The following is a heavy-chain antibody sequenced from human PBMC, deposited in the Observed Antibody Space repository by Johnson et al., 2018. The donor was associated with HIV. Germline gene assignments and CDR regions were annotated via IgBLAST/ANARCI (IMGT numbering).Heavy chain of an antibody. J-gene: IGHJ3*02. D-gene: IGHD6-19*01. Sequence: VQLVESGGGVVQPGKLLTLSCVGSGLSFSNFGIHWVRQAPGKGLVWVSVIYSGGNTYYADSLKGRFTISRDNSENTLYLQMNSLRAEDTAVYNCARDFGYSSGWYRDDAFDIWGQGTMVTVSS. CDR1: GLSFSNFG. CDR2: IYSGGNT. V-gene: IGHV3-NL1*01. CDR3: ARDFGYSSGWYRDDAFDI.